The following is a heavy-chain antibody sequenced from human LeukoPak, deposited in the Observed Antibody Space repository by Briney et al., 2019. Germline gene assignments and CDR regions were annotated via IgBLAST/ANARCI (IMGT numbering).Heavy chain of an antibody. Sequence: SETLSLTCTVSGGSISSGDYYWSWIRQPPGTGLEWIGYIYYSGSTYYNPSLKSRVTISVDTSKNQFSLRLSSVTAADTAAYYCARAPYSGSYVGAFDIWGQGTMVTVSS. CDR2: IYYSGST. J-gene: IGHJ3*02. CDR1: GGSISSGDYY. D-gene: IGHD1-26*01. V-gene: IGHV4-30-4*01. CDR3: ARAPYSGSYVGAFDI.